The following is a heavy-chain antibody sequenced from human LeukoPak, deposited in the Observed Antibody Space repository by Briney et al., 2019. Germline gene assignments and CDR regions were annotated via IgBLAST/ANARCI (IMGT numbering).Heavy chain of an antibody. Sequence: GGSLRLSCAASGFTFSNYWMSWVRQAPGKGLEWVANIKQDGSEKYYVDSVKGRFTISRDNAKNSLYPQMNSLRAEDTAVYYCARGTAAAATFDYWGQGTLVTVSS. CDR1: GFTFSNYW. CDR3: ARGTAAAATFDY. CDR2: IKQDGSEK. V-gene: IGHV3-7*03. D-gene: IGHD6-13*01. J-gene: IGHJ4*02.